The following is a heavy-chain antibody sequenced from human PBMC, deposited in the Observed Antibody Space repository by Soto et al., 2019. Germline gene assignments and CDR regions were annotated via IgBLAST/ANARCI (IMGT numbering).Heavy chain of an antibody. D-gene: IGHD2-21*01. Sequence: GGSLRLSCAASGFTFDDYTMHWVRQAPGEGMGWVSLISWDGGSTYYADSLKGRFTISRDNSKNSLYLQMKSLRSEDTDLNYCSKDNGERGSYYYMDVWGKGTTVTVSS. J-gene: IGHJ6*03. V-gene: IGHV3-43*01. CDR3: SKDNGERGSYYYMDV. CDR2: ISWDGGST. CDR1: GFTFDDYT.